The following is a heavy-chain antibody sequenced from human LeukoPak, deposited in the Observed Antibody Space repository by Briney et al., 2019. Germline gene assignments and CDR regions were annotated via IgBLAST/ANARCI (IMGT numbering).Heavy chain of an antibody. V-gene: IGHV3-66*01. J-gene: IGHJ4*02. Sequence: GGSLRLSCAASGFTVSSNYMSWVRQAPGKGLEWVSVIYSGGSTYYADSVKGRFTISRDNSKNTLYLQMNSLRAEDTAVYCCARATQITILRGFDYWGQGTLVTVSS. CDR1: GFTVSSNY. CDR2: IYSGGST. CDR3: ARATQITILRGFDY. D-gene: IGHD3-10*01.